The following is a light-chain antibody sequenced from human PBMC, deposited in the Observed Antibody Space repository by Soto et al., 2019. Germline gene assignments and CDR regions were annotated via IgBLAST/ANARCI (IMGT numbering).Light chain of an antibody. Sequence: DIQMTQSPSSVSASVGDRVTITCRASQAITRSLAWYQQKPGEAPKLLIYAASSLQSGVPSRFSGSGSGTDFTLTISSLHPEDFATYYCQQSYSSKWTFGQGTKVDIK. CDR2: AAS. J-gene: IGKJ1*01. V-gene: IGKV1-12*01. CDR1: QAITRS. CDR3: QQSYSSKWT.